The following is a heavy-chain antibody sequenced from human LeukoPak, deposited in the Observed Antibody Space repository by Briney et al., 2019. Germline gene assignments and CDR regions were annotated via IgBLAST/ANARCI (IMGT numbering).Heavy chain of an antibody. CDR3: ARVKDSNDFWCGYYSYVDY. J-gene: IGHJ4*02. D-gene: IGHD3-3*01. V-gene: IGHV4-61*01. CDR1: GGSVSSGRYF. Sequence: SETLSLTCTVSGGSVSSGRYFWSWIRQPPGKGLEWNGYIYYSGRTNYNTSLKSRVTISLDTSMTQFSLKLSSVTAADTAVYYCARVKDSNDFWCGYYSYVDYWGQGTLVTVAS. CDR2: IYYSGRT.